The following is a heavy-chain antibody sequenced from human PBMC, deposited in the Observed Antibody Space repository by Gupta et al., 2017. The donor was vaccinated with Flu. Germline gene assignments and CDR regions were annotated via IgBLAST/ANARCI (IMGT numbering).Heavy chain of an antibody. V-gene: IGHV3-7*01. J-gene: IGHJ4*02. Sequence: EERLVESGGGLVQPGGSLRLSCVVSGFTFRRYWMDWVRQAPGKGLEWVANIAADDSVKNYADSVKGRFTISRDDAKNTLYLQMNSLRAEDTAVYYCARNRGWQQFDYWGQGALVTVSS. CDR1: GFTFRRYW. CDR3: ARNRGWQQFDY. CDR2: IAADDSVK. D-gene: IGHD3-10*01.